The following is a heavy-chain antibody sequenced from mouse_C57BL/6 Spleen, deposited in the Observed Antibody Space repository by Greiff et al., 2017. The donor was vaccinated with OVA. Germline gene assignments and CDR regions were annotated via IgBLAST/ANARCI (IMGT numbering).Heavy chain of an antibody. J-gene: IGHJ1*03. Sequence: EVKLVESGPELVKPGASVKIPCKASGYTFTDYNMDWVKQSHGKSLEWIGDINPNNGGTIYNQKFKGKATLTVDKSSSTAYMELRSLTSEDTAVYYCARRNGSSYWWYFDVWGTWTTVTVSS. CDR2: INPNNGGT. CDR1: GYTFTDYN. V-gene: IGHV1-18*01. D-gene: IGHD1-1*01. CDR3: ARRNGSSYWWYFDV.